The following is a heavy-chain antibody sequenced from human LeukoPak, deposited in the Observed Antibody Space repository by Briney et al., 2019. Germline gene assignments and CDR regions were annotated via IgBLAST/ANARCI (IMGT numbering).Heavy chain of an antibody. CDR2: ISSSSTYI. V-gene: IGHV3-21*01. J-gene: IGHJ6*02. D-gene: IGHD3-3*01. CDR3: ARPHPRTVFGVFSYYYGMDV. Sequence: GGSLRLSCAASGFTFRSYSMNWVRQAPGKGLEWVSSISSSSTYIYYADSAKGRFIISRDNAKNSLYLQMNSLRAEDTAVYYCARPHPRTVFGVFSYYYGMDVWGQGTTVTVSS. CDR1: GFTFRSYS.